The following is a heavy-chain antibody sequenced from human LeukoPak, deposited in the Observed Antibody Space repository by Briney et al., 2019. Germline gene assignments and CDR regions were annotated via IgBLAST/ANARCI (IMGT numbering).Heavy chain of an antibody. Sequence: SETLSLTCTVSGGSISSYYWSWIRQPPGKTLEWIGYIHYSGNTNYNPSLKSRVTISLDTSRNQFSLKLSSVTAADTAVYYCARDRYYYGSGSYYNPGLTPFDYWGQGTLVTVSS. CDR3: ARDRYYYGSGSYYNPGLTPFDY. CDR2: IHYSGNT. V-gene: IGHV4-59*12. J-gene: IGHJ4*02. D-gene: IGHD3-10*01. CDR1: GGSISSYY.